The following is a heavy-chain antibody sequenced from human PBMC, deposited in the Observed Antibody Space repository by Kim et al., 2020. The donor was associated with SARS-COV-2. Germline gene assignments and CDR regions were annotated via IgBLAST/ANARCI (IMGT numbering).Heavy chain of an antibody. CDR3: TRVWEWSFKD. Sequence: GGSLRLSCIASGLTFGSYALCWVRQAPGKGLEWVGCIRSKGYGGAIEYAASMKGRFTISRDESKSIGYLEMNSLKTEDTAVYYCTRVWEWSFKDWGQGTLVTVSS. J-gene: IGHJ4*02. CDR2: IRSKGYGGAI. V-gene: IGHV3-49*04. D-gene: IGHD3-3*01. CDR1: GLTFGSYA.